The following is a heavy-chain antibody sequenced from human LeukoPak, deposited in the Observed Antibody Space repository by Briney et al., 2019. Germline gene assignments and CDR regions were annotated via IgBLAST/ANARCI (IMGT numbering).Heavy chain of an antibody. Sequence: PGGSLRLSCAASGFTFSSYSMNWVRQAPGKELEWVSSISSSSSYIYYADSVKGRFTISRDNAKNSLYLQMNSLRAEDTAVYYCARVTEAPYYFDYWGQGTLVTVSS. CDR3: ARVTEAPYYFDY. CDR2: ISSSSSYI. J-gene: IGHJ4*02. CDR1: GFTFSSYS. V-gene: IGHV3-21*01.